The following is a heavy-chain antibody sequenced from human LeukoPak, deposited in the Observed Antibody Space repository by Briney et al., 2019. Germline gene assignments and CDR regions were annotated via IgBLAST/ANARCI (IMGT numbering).Heavy chain of an antibody. CDR3: AKCVTMVRGVTVSNYFDY. V-gene: IGHV3-30*02. CDR2: IRYDGSNK. Sequence: GGSLRLSCAVSGFSFTTSNFHWVRQAPGKGLEWVAFIRYDGSNKYYADSVKGRFTISRDNSKNTLYLQMNSLRAEDTAVYYCAKCVTMVRGVTVSNYFDYWGQGTLVTVSS. J-gene: IGHJ4*02. CDR1: GFSFTTSN. D-gene: IGHD3-10*01.